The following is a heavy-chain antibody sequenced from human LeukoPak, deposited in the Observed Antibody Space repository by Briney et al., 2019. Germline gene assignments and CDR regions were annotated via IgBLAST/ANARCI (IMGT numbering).Heavy chain of an antibody. Sequence: GGTLRLSCAASGFTFRTSGMSWVRQAPGKGLEWVSAISGSGVSTYYADSVKGRFTISRDNSKNTLCLQMNSLRAEDTAVYYCAKTAVAGSVFGYWGQGTLVTVSS. D-gene: IGHD6-19*01. CDR1: GFTFRTSG. CDR2: ISGSGVST. V-gene: IGHV3-23*01. J-gene: IGHJ4*02. CDR3: AKTAVAGSVFGY.